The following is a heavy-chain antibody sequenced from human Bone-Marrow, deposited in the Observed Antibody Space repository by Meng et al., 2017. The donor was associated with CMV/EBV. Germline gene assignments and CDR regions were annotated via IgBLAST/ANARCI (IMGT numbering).Heavy chain of an antibody. D-gene: IGHD3-3*01. Sequence: GESLKISCAASGFTFDDYAMHWVRQAPGKGLEWVSLISWDGGSTYYADSVKGRFTISRDNSKNSLYLQMNSLRAEDTAVYYCARDPSYYDFWSGYYADYWGQGTLVTVSS. CDR2: ISWDGGST. J-gene: IGHJ4*02. CDR1: GFTFDDYA. V-gene: IGHV3-43D*03. CDR3: ARDPSYYDFWSGYYADY.